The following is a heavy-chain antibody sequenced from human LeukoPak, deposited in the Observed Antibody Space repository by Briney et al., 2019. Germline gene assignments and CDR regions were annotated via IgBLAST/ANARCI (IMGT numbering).Heavy chain of an antibody. CDR1: GFTFSDYW. CDR3: ARGMIVVVTADNFDY. J-gene: IGHJ4*02. V-gene: IGHV3-74*01. Sequence: GGSLRLSCAASGFTFSDYWMHWVRRAPGKGLVWVSRIKEDEAETTYADSVKGRFTISRDNAKNTVYLQMNSLRVEDTAVYYCARGMIVVVTADNFDYWGQGTLVTVSS. D-gene: IGHD3-22*01. CDR2: IKEDEAET.